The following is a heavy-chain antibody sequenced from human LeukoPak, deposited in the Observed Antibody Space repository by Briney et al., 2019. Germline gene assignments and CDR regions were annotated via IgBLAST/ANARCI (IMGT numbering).Heavy chain of an antibody. D-gene: IGHD7-27*01. CDR3: ARGPIGLGLFDY. V-gene: IGHV1-69*05. CDR2: IIPIFGTA. J-gene: IGHJ4*02. Sequence: SVKVSCKASGGTFSSYAISWVRQAPGQGLEWMGGIIPIFGTANYAQKFQGRVTMTRNTSISTAYMELSSLRSEDTAVYYCARGPIGLGLFDYWGQGTLVTVSS. CDR1: GGTFSSYA.